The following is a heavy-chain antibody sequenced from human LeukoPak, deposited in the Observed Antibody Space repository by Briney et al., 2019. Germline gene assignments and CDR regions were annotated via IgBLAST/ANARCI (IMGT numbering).Heavy chain of an antibody. CDR2: INHSGST. CDR1: GGSFSGYY. Sequence: SETLSLTCGVYGGSFSGYYWSWIRQPPGKGLEWIGEINHSGSTNYNPSLKSRVTISVDTSKNQLSLKLSSVTAADTAVYYCARGLAARFDDYWGQGTMVTVSS. V-gene: IGHV4-34*01. D-gene: IGHD6-6*01. CDR3: ARGLAARFDDY. J-gene: IGHJ4*02.